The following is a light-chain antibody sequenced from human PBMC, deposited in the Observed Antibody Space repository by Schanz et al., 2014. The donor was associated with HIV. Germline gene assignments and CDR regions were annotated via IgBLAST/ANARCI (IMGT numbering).Light chain of an antibody. Sequence: EIVLTQSPGTLSLSPGERATLSCRASQGVNKNYLAWYQQKPGQAPRLLIYDASNRATGIPARFSGSGSGTDFTLTISSLEPEDFAVYYCLQHNAWPWTFGQGTKVEVK. CDR3: LQHNAWPWT. V-gene: IGKV3D-11*01. J-gene: IGKJ1*01. CDR2: DAS. CDR1: QGVNKNY.